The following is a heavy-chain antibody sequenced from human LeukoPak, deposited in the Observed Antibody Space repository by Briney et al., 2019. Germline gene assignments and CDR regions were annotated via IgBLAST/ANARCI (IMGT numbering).Heavy chain of an antibody. CDR2: IKQDGSEK. D-gene: IGHD5-18*01. V-gene: IGHV3-7*01. CDR3: ARDNNGRDTAMLSH. J-gene: IGHJ4*02. CDR1: GFTFSSYW. Sequence: GGSLRLSCAASGFTFSSYWMSWVRQAPGKGLEWVANIKQDGSEKYYVDSVKGRFTISRDNAKNSLYLQMNSLRVEDTAVYYCARDNNGRDTAMLSHWGQGTLVTVSS.